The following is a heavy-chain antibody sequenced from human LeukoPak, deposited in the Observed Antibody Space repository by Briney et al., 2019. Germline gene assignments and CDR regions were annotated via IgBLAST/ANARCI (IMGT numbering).Heavy chain of an antibody. CDR2: ISYDGSNK. CDR3: ARDQGYYDSSGPGG. V-gene: IGHV3-30-3*01. Sequence: GGSLRLSCAASGSTFSSYAMHWVRQAPGKGLEWVAVISYDGSNKYYADSVKGRFTISRDNSKNTLYLQMNSLRAEDTAVYYCARDQGYYDSSGPGGWGQGTLVTVSS. D-gene: IGHD3-22*01. CDR1: GSTFSSYA. J-gene: IGHJ4*02.